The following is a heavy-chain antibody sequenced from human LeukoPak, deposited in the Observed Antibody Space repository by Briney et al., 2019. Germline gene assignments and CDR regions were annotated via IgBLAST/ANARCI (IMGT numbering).Heavy chain of an antibody. CDR1: EYTLTALS. J-gene: IGHJ3*02. V-gene: IGHV1-24*01. CDR2: FDPEEGEI. Sequence: ASVKVSCKVSEYTLTALSMHWVRQAPGKGVECLGGFDPEEGEIIYAQKFQGRVTTSDDTSTDTAYMALGSLRSDDTAVYYCAADRGDYSGSDWTVFDIWGQGTMVTVSS. D-gene: IGHD1-26*01. CDR3: AADRGDYSGSDWTVFDI.